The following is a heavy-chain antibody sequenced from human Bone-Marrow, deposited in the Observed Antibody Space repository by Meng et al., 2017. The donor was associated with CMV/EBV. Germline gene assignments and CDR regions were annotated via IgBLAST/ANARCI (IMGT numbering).Heavy chain of an antibody. CDR2: IYSGGST. J-gene: IGHJ6*02. CDR1: GFTFSSYA. D-gene: IGHD3-16*01. V-gene: IGHV3-66*02. Sequence: GESLKISCAASGFTFSSYAMHWVRQAPGKGLEWGSVIYSGGSTYYADSVKGRFTISRDNSKNTLYLQMNSLRAEDTAVYYCARDDAEGGRDVWGQGTTVTVSS. CDR3: ARDDAEGGRDV.